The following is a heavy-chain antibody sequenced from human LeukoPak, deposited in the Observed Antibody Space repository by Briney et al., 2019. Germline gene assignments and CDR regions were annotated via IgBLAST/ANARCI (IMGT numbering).Heavy chain of an antibody. CDR1: GFIFGDNY. V-gene: IGHV3-11*01. Sequence: PGGSLRLSCAASGFIFGDNYMSWIRQAPGKGLEWVSYISTGATTIYYADSVKGRFSISRDDAKNSLYLQMDSLRVEDTAVYYCARGGDFYRGSYESHWGLGTQVTVSS. CDR2: ISTGATTI. J-gene: IGHJ4*02. D-gene: IGHD1-26*01. CDR3: ARGGDFYRGSYESH.